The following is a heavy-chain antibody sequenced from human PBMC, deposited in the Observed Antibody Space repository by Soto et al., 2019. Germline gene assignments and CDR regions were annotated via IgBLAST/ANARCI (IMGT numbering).Heavy chain of an antibody. Sequence: PLETMSVTCSVSGGSISSGDYYRSWIRQPPGKGLEWIGYIYYSGSTYYNPSLKSRVTISVDTSKNQFSLKLSSVTAADTAVYYCATGQDYYDTGGNWFDPWGQGTLVTVSS. J-gene: IGHJ5*02. CDR3: ATGQDYYDTGGNWFDP. CDR1: GGSISSGDYY. CDR2: IYYSGST. D-gene: IGHD3-22*01. V-gene: IGHV4-30-4*01.